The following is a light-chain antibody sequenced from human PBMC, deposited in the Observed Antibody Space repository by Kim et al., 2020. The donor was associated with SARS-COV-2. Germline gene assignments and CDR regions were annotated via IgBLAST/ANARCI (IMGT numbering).Light chain of an antibody. CDR1: QAISKN. CDR3: QQYDNLYT. CDR2: DAS. V-gene: IGKV1-33*01. J-gene: IGKJ2*01. Sequence: DIQMTQSPSSLSASVGDRVTITCQASQAISKNLNWYQQKPGKAPKLLIYDASNLETGVPSRFSGSGSGTDFTFTISSLQPEDTATYYCQQYDNLYTFGQGTKLEI.